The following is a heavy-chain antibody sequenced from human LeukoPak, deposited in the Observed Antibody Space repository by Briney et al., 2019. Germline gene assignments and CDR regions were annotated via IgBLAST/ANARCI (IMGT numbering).Heavy chain of an antibody. CDR1: GGSISSYY. V-gene: IGHV4-59*01. J-gene: IGHJ6*02. D-gene: IGHD2-2*01. CDR3: ARDIVVPAAMSGMDV. Sequence: SETLSLTCTVSGGSISSYYWSWIRQPPGKGLEWIGYIYYSGSTNYNPSLKSRVTISVDTSKNQFSLKLSSVTAADTAVYYCARDIVVPAAMSGMDVWGQGTTVTVSS. CDR2: IYYSGST.